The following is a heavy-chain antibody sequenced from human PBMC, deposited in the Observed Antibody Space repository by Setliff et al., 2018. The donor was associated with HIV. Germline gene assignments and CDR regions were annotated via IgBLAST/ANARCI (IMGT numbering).Heavy chain of an antibody. CDR2: IYPGDSDT. J-gene: IGHJ6*03. Sequence: HGESLKISCEASEYIFTDYWIGWVRQMPGKGLEWMGIIYPGDSDTRYSPSFQGQVTFSADKSISAVYLQWDSLKASDSAIYYCARAPRSPLRWRDNLLSSSSFFMDVWGKGTTVTVSS. CDR1: EYIFTDYW. CDR3: ARAPRSPLRWRDNLLSSSSFFMDV. D-gene: IGHD2-21*01. V-gene: IGHV5-51*01.